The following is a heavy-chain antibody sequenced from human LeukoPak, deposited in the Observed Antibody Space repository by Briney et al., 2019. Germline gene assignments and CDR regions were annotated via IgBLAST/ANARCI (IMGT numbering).Heavy chain of an antibody. CDR1: EFTFSDHY. V-gene: IGHV3-11*01. J-gene: IGHJ4*02. CDR2: ITSSGTTI. CDR3: ARDPDYGDPY. Sequence: KPGGSLRLSCTAPEFTFSDHYMSWFRMSPGKGLEWISYITSSGTTIDYADSVKGRFTTSRDNAQSSLYLQMNSLRPEDTAMYYCARDPDYGDPYWGQGTLVTVSS. D-gene: IGHD4-17*01.